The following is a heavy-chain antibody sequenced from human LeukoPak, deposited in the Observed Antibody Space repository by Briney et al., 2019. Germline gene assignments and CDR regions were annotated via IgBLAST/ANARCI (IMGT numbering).Heavy chain of an antibody. CDR2: ISGSGAST. V-gene: IGHV3-23*01. Sequence: GGSLRLSCAASGFTFSSYSMNWVRQAPGKGLEWISGISGSGASTYYADSVKGRFTISRDNSKNTLYLQMNSLRAEDTAVYYCARDASTVTTLDYWGQGTLVTVSS. D-gene: IGHD4-17*01. CDR1: GFTFSSYS. J-gene: IGHJ4*02. CDR3: ARDASTVTTLDY.